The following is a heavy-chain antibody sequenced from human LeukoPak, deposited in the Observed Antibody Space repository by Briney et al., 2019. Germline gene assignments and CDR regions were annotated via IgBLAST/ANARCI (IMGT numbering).Heavy chain of an antibody. V-gene: IGHV1-8*03. CDR1: GYTFTSYD. CDR3: ARGLGVLRFLEWLPRGVDYMDV. CDR2: MNPNSGNT. J-gene: IGHJ6*03. Sequence: ASVKVSCKASGYTFTSYDINWVRQATGQGLEWMGWMNPNSGNTGYAQKFQGRVTITRNTSISTAYMELSSLRSEDTAVYYCARGLGVLRFLEWLPRGVDYMDVWGKGTTVTVSS. D-gene: IGHD3-3*01.